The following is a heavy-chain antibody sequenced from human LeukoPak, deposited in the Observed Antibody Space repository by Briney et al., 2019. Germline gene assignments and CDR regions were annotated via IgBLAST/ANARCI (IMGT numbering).Heavy chain of an antibody. CDR1: GGSISSGGYS. J-gene: IGHJ4*02. CDR2: IYHSGST. CDR3: ARGGDVFDY. Sequence: PSETLSLTCAVSGGSISSGGYSWSWVRQPPGKGLEWIGYIYHSGSTYYNPSLKSRVTISVDRSKNQFSLKLSSVTAADTAVYYCARGGDVFDYWGQGTLVTVSS. V-gene: IGHV4-30-2*01. D-gene: IGHD5-24*01.